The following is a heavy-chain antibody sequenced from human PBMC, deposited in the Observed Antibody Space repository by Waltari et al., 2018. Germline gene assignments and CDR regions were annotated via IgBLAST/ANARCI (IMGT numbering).Heavy chain of an antibody. CDR3: ARGGGSIVVVPAAMGRFDP. CDR2: INPNSGGT. Sequence: QVQLVQSGAEVKKPGASVKVSCKASGYTFTGYYMPWVRQAPGQGLEWMGRINPNSGGTNYAQKFQGRVTMTRDTSISTAYMELSRLRSDDTAVYYCARGGGSIVVVPAAMGRFDPWGQGTLVTVSS. J-gene: IGHJ5*02. CDR1: GYTFTGYY. D-gene: IGHD2-2*01. V-gene: IGHV1-2*06.